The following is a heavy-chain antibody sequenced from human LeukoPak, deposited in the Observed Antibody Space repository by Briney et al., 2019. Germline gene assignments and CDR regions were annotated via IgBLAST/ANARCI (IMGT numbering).Heavy chain of an antibody. CDR2: ISSSSSTI. Sequence: GGSLRLSCAASGFTFSSYGMNWVRQAPGKGLEWVSYISSSSSTIYYADSVKGRFTISRDNAKNSLYLQMNSLRDEDTAVYYCARDSSGWYSDAFDIWGQGTMVTVSS. CDR1: GFTFSSYG. J-gene: IGHJ3*02. V-gene: IGHV3-48*02. D-gene: IGHD6-19*01. CDR3: ARDSSGWYSDAFDI.